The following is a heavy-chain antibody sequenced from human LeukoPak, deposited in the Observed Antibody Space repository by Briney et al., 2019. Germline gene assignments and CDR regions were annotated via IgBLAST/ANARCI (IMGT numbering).Heavy chain of an antibody. CDR3: ARGVYQFDY. J-gene: IGHJ4*02. CDR2: MKQDGSEI. CDR1: GFTFSSYW. Sequence: GGSLRLSCAASGFTFSSYWMTWVRQAPGKGPEWVAYMKQDGSEIYYVDSVKGRFTISRDNANNSLYLQMNSLRAEDTALYYCARGVYQFDYWGQGTLVTVSS. D-gene: IGHD3-16*02. V-gene: IGHV3-7*01.